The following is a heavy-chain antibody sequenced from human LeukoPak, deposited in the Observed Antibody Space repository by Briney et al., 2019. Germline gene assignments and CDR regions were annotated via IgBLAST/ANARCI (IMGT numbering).Heavy chain of an antibody. J-gene: IGHJ4*02. D-gene: IGHD6-13*01. CDR1: GFTFSNYA. CDR2: IFYDGDTK. Sequence: GGSLRLSCAASGFTFSNYAMHWVRQAPGKGLEWVTVIFYDGDTKYYADSVKGRFTISRDNSKNTLYLQMNSLRAEDTAVYYCARAAKRSSSWYGGVFVYWGQGTLVTVSS. CDR3: ARAAKRSSSWYGGVFVY. V-gene: IGHV3-30*04.